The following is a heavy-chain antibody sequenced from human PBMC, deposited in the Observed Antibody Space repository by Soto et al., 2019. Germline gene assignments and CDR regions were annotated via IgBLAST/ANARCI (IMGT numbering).Heavy chain of an antibody. CDR1: GFTFSSYS. Sequence: EVQLVESGGGLVKPGGSLRLSCAASGFTFSSYSMNWVHQAPGKGLEWVSSISSSSSYIYYADSVKGRFTISRDNAKNSLYLQMNSLRAEDTAVYYCARVSGVLTGYPSDYWGQGTLVTVSS. V-gene: IGHV3-21*01. D-gene: IGHD3-9*01. J-gene: IGHJ4*02. CDR3: ARVSGVLTGYPSDY. CDR2: ISSSSSYI.